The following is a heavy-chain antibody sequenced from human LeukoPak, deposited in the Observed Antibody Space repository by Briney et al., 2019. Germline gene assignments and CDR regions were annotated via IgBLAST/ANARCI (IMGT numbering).Heavy chain of an antibody. CDR2: ISAYNGNT. CDR1: GYTFTSYG. V-gene: IGHV1-18*01. CDR3: ARDFTMIVENYYYYYMDV. Sequence: ASVKVSCKASGYTFTSYGISWVRQAPGQGLEWMGWISAYNGNTNYAQKLQGRVTMTTDTSTSTAYMELRSLRSDDTAVYYCARDFTMIVENYYYYYMDVWGKGTMVTVSS. J-gene: IGHJ6*03. D-gene: IGHD3-22*01.